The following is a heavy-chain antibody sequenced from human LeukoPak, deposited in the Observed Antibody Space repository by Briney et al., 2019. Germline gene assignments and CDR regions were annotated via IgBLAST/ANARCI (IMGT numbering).Heavy chain of an antibody. CDR1: GGSISSYY. J-gene: IGHJ4*02. CDR3: ARHHYDFWSGYHEPYYFDY. Sequence: PSETLSLTCTVSGGSISSYYWSWIRQPPGKGLEWIGYIYYSGSTNYNPSLKSRVTISVDTSKNQFSLKLSSVTAADTAVYYCARHHYDFWSGYHEPYYFDYWGQGTLVTVSS. D-gene: IGHD3-3*01. V-gene: IGHV4-59*08. CDR2: IYYSGST.